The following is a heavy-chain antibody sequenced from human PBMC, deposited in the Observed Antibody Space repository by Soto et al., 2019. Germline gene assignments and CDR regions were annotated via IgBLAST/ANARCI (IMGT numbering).Heavy chain of an antibody. J-gene: IGHJ6*02. CDR2: INHSGST. CDR1: GASFSDYY. V-gene: IGHV4-34*01. CDR3: ARDMVRGVHHRFYYYGMDV. D-gene: IGHD3-10*01. Sequence: SETLSLTCAVYGASFSDYYWSWIRQPPGKGLEWIGEINHSGSTNYNPSLKSRVTISVDTSKNQFSLKLSSVTAADTAVYYCARDMVRGVHHRFYYYGMDVWGQGTTVT.